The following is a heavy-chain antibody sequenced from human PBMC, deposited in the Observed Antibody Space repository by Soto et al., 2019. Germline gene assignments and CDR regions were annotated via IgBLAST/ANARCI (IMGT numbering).Heavy chain of an antibody. Sequence: GGSPGLSFAASEFTFSSYAMHWVRQAPGKGLEWVAVISYDGSNKYYADSVKGRFTISRDNSKNTLYLQMNSLRAEDTAVYYCARDLLWFGELLKLSHYYYYYGMDVWGQGTTVTVSS. V-gene: IGHV3-30-3*01. D-gene: IGHD3-10*01. J-gene: IGHJ6*02. CDR2: ISYDGSNK. CDR1: EFTFSSYA. CDR3: ARDLLWFGELLKLSHYYYYYGMDV.